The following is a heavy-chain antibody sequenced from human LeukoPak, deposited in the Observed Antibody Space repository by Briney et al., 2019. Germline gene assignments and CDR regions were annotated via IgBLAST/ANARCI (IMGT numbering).Heavy chain of an antibody. J-gene: IGHJ4*02. CDR3: ARGMDTAMVY. Sequence: GGSLRLSCAASGFTFSSYGMSWVRQAPGKGLEWVSSISSSSSYIYYADSVKGRFTISRDNAKNSLYLQMNSLRAEDTAVYYCARGMDTAMVYWGQGTLVTVSS. V-gene: IGHV3-21*01. CDR1: GFTFSSYG. D-gene: IGHD5-18*01. CDR2: ISSSSSYI.